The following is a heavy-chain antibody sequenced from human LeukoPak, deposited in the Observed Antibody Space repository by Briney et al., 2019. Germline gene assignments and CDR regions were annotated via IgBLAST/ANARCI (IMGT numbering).Heavy chain of an antibody. J-gene: IGHJ1*01. D-gene: IGHD6-19*01. V-gene: IGHV4-34*01. CDR1: GGSFSGYY. Sequence: SVTLSLTCAVYGGSFSGYYWSWIRQPPGKGLEWIGEINHSGSTNYNPSLKSRVTISVDTSKNQFSLKLSSVTAADTAVYYCARGGGYSSGWSPRKYFQHWGQGTLVTVSS. CDR3: ARGGGYSSGWSPRKYFQH. CDR2: INHSGST.